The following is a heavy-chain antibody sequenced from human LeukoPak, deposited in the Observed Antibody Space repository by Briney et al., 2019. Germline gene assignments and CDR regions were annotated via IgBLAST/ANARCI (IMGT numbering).Heavy chain of an antibody. V-gene: IGHV1-69*13. CDR1: GGTFSSYA. J-gene: IGHJ4*02. CDR3: ARVGGRKQLRFLEWFSQKRPYYFDY. Sequence: SVKVSCKASGGTFSSYAISWVRQAPGQGLEWMGGIIPIFGTANYAQKFQGRVTITADESTSTAYMELSSLRSEDTAVYYCARVGGRKQLRFLEWFSQKRPYYFDYWGQGTLVTVSS. CDR2: IIPIFGTA. D-gene: IGHD3-3*01.